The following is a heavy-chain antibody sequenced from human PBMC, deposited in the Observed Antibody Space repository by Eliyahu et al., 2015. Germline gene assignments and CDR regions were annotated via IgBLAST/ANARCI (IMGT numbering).Heavy chain of an antibody. D-gene: IGHD1-7*01. J-gene: IGHJ4*02. CDR1: GFTFSAYY. V-gene: IGHV3-7*01. CDR2: ISQSGTSK. Sequence: RLSCVASGFTFSAYYMGWVRQAPGKGLEWVARISQSGTSKYSADSLEGRFAISRDNAKNTLYLQMDNLRAGDTARYYCARWNYAFDFWGQGSLVTVSS. CDR3: ARWNYAFDF.